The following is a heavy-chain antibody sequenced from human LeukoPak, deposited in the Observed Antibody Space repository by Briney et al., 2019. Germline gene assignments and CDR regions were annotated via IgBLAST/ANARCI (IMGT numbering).Heavy chain of an antibody. J-gene: IGHJ3*02. CDR1: GFTFSSYA. CDR2: ISGSGGST. D-gene: IGHD5-24*01. V-gene: IGHV3-23*01. Sequence: GGSLRLSCAASGFTFSSYAMSWVRQAPGKGLEWVSVISGSGGSTYYADSVKGRFTISRDNSKNTLYLQMNSLRAEDTAVYYCASQGGDGYNLVAFDIWGQGTMVTVSS. CDR3: ASQGGDGYNLVAFDI.